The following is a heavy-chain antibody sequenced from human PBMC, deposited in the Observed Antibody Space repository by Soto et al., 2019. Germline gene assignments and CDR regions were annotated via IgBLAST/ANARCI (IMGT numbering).Heavy chain of an antibody. D-gene: IGHD3-9*01. Sequence: QVQLQESGPGLVKPSQTLSLTCTVSGGSISSGGYYWSWIRQHPGKGLEWIGYIYYSGSTYYNPSLKSRVTISVDTSKNQFSLKLSSVTAADAAVYYCASSPYYYDILTGWVFESNWFDPWGQGTLVTVSS. CDR2: IYYSGST. J-gene: IGHJ5*02. V-gene: IGHV4-31*03. CDR3: ASSPYYYDILTGWVFESNWFDP. CDR1: GGSISSGGYY.